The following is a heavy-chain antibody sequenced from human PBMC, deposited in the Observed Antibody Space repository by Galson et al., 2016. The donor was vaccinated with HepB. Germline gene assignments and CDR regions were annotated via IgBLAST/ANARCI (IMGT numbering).Heavy chain of an antibody. V-gene: IGHV3-30*04. Sequence: SLRLSCAASGFTFSSYAMPWVRQAPGKGLEWVALISFDGSDKYYADSVRGRFTISRDNSKSTLYLQMNSLRVDDTAVYYCARQAAPGRRGWFVPLGQGTLVTVSS. CDR1: GFTFSSYA. CDR2: ISFDGSDK. J-gene: IGHJ5*02. D-gene: IGHD6-13*01. CDR3: ARQAAPGRRGWFVP.